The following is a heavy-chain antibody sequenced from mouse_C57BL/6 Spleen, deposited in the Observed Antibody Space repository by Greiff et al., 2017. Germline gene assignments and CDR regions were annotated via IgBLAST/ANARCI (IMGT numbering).Heavy chain of an antibody. Sequence: QVQLQQPGAELVMPGASVKLSCKASGYTFTSYWMHWVKQRPGQGLEWIGEIDPSDSYTNYNQKFKGKSTLTVDKSSSTAYMQLSSLTSEDSAVYYCARSLLGGDYFDYWGQGTTLTVAS. J-gene: IGHJ2*01. D-gene: IGHD4-1*01. CDR2: IDPSDSYT. CDR1: GYTFTSYW. V-gene: IGHV1-69*01. CDR3: ARSLLGGDYFDY.